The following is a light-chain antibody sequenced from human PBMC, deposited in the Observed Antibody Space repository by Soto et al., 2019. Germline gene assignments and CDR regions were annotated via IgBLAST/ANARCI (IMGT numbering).Light chain of an antibody. J-gene: IGKJ1*01. V-gene: IGKV3-20*01. CDR2: EAS. CDR1: QSVSSSY. Sequence: EIVLTQSPGTLSLSRGERATLSCRASQSVSSSYLAWYQQKPGQPPRLVISEASTRATGIPDRFSGSGSGTDFTLTISSLEPEDFEVYYCQQFGRSPPSWTFGQGTKVEI. CDR3: QQFGRSPPSWT.